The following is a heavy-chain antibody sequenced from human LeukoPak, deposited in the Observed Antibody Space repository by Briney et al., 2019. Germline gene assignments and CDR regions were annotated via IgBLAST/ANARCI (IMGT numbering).Heavy chain of an antibody. J-gene: IGHJ4*02. CDR1: GVTLSGYW. CDR2: IEGDGDRI. CDR3: TRDWRNLGYDY. Sequence: GGSLRLSCAAYGVTLSGYWMHWVRQAPGKGLMWVSRIEGDGDRITYADSVKGRFTISRDNAKNTLYLQMNSLRAEDTAVYYCTRDWRNLGYDYWGQGTLVTVSS. D-gene: IGHD5-12*01. V-gene: IGHV3-74*01.